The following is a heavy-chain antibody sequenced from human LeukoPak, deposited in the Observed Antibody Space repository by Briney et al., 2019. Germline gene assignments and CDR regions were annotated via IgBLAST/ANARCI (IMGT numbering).Heavy chain of an antibody. D-gene: IGHD2-21*02. V-gene: IGHV4-59*01. CDR3: ARIQDCVHAFDI. CDR2: IYYSGST. Sequence: SETLSLTCTVSGGSISSYYWSWIRQPPGKGLEWIGYIYYSGSTNYNPSLKSRVTISVDTSKNQFSLKLSSVTAADTAVYYCARIQDCVHAFDIWGQGTMVTVSS. CDR1: GGSISSYY. J-gene: IGHJ3*02.